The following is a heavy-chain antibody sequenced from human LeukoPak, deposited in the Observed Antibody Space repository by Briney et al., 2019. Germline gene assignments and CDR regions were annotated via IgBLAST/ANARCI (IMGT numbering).Heavy chain of an antibody. J-gene: IGHJ5*02. CDR2: IYYSGST. CDR3: ARDSGTTGEVKFDP. CDR1: GGSISSYY. D-gene: IGHD3-10*01. V-gene: IGHV4-59*12. Sequence: SETLSLACTVSGGSISSYYWSWIRQPPGKGLEWIGYIYYSGSTNYNPSLKSRVTISVDTSKKQLSLKLSSVTAADTAVYYCARDSGTTGEVKFDPWGQGTLVTVSS.